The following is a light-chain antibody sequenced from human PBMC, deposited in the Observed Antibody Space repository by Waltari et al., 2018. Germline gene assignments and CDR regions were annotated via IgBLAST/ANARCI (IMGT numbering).Light chain of an antibody. CDR2: DVS. J-gene: IGLJ1*01. CDR1: RGPIGRHNF. CDR3: STYSPSGTPYV. V-gene: IGLV2-14*03. Sequence: QSALTQPASVSGSPGQSITLSSTGTRGPIGRHNFVPCHQQPPGKAPRLMIFDVSNRPSGVSDRFSGSKSGNAASLTISGLQAEDEADYYCSTYSPSGTPYVFGTGTEVTVL.